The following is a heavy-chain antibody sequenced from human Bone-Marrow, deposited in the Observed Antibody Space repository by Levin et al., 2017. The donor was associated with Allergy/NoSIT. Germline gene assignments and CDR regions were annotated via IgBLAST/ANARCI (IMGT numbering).Heavy chain of an antibody. Sequence: SQTLSLTCTVSNASISTGGYHWSWIRHLPGKGLEWMGYIYFTGKTYYNPSLRSRISISVDTSRNQFSLKLTSATAADTAVYYCARAPGNGDFFFDTWGQGTLVTVSS. V-gene: IGHV4-31*03. J-gene: IGHJ4*02. CDR3: ARAPGNGDFFFDT. CDR2: IYFTGKT. CDR1: NASISTGGYH. D-gene: IGHD4-17*01.